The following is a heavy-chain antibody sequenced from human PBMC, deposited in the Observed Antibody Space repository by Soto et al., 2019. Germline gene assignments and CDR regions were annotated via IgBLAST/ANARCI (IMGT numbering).Heavy chain of an antibody. J-gene: IGHJ5*02. D-gene: IGHD3-22*01. CDR3: ARDHSSGWVNWFDP. V-gene: IGHV4-61*01. CDR1: GGSISSSSYY. CDR2: MYSSGAT. Sequence: SETLSLTCTVSGGSISSSSYYWGWIRQAPGKKLEWIGYMYSSGATNYNPSLKSRVTMSRDTSKNQFSLKLSSVTTADTAVYYCARDHSSGWVNWFDPWREGILGTV.